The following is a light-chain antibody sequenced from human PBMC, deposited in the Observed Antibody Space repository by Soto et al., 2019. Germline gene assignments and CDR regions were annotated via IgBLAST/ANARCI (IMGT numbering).Light chain of an antibody. V-gene: IGLV2-23*02. CDR1: SSDVGTYNL. Sequence: QSALTQPASVAGSPGQSITISGTGTSSDVGTYNLVSWYQQLPDKAPKLIIHEVNKRPSGVSTRFSGSKSGNTAYLTISGLQPDDDADYRCYSYAGSSTYVFGTETKLTVL. CDR2: EVN. J-gene: IGLJ1*01. CDR3: YSYAGSSTYV.